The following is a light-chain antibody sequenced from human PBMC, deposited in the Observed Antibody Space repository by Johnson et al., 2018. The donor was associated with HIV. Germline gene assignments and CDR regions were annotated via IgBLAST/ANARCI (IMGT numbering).Light chain of an antibody. CDR1: SSNIGNNY. Sequence: QSVLTQPPSVSAAPGQKVTSSCSGTSSNIGNNYVSWYQQFPGTAPKLVIYDNNKRPSGIPDRFSGSKSGTSATLGITGLQTGDEADYYCGTWDSSLSAMGLGNWTKVTVL. J-gene: IGLJ1*01. CDR3: GTWDSSLSAMG. CDR2: DNN. V-gene: IGLV1-51*01.